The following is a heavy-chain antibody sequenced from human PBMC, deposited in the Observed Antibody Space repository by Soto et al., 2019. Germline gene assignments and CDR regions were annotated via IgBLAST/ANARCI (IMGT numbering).Heavy chain of an antibody. D-gene: IGHD6-13*01. Sequence: SVKVSCKASGGTFSSYAISWVRQAPGQGLEWMGGIIPIFGTANYAQKFQGRVTITADESTSTAYMEPSSLRSEDTAVYYCARTPAAGTDYYYYYDRDVWGQGTTVTVSS. CDR2: IIPIFGTA. J-gene: IGHJ6*02. CDR1: GGTFSSYA. V-gene: IGHV1-69*13. CDR3: ARTPAAGTDYYYYYDRDV.